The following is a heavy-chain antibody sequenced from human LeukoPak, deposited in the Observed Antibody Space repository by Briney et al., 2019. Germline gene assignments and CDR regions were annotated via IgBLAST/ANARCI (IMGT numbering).Heavy chain of an antibody. D-gene: IGHD3-22*01. J-gene: IGHJ4*02. CDR2: IYPGDSDT. CDR3: ARRPKYKSGCHFDY. CDR1: GYRFTNYW. Sequence: GESLKISCKGSGYRFTNYWIGWVRQMPGKGLEWMGIIYPGDSDTSYDPSFQGQVTISADKSITTAYLQWSSLKASDTAMYYCARRPKYKSGCHFDYWGQGTLVTVSS. V-gene: IGHV5-51*01.